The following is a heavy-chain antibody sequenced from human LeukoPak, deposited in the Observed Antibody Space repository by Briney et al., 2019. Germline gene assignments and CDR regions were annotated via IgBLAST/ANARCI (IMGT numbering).Heavy chain of an antibody. CDR3: ARAEVRTYYYDSSGSDDAFDI. Sequence: PGGSLRLSCAASGFTFSSYSMSWVRQAPGKGLEWVSSISSSSSYIYYADSVKGRFTISRDNAKNSLYLQMNSLRAEDTAVYYCARAEVRTYYYDSSGSDDAFDIWGQGTMVTVSS. J-gene: IGHJ3*02. V-gene: IGHV3-21*01. D-gene: IGHD3-22*01. CDR2: ISSSSSYI. CDR1: GFTFSSYS.